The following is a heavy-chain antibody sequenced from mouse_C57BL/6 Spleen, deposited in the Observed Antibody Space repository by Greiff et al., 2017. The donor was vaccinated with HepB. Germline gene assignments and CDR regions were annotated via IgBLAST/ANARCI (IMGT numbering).Heavy chain of an antibody. D-gene: IGHD1-1*01. CDR1: GYSFTGYF. CDR3: ARWETTVVADYFDY. V-gene: IGHV1-20*01. Sequence: VQLKESGPELVKPGDSVKISCKASGYSFTGYFMNWVMQSHGKSLEWIGRINPYNGDTFYNQKFKGKATLTVDKSSSTAHMELRSLTSEDSAVYYCARWETTVVADYFDYWGQGTTRTVSS. J-gene: IGHJ2*01. CDR2: INPYNGDT.